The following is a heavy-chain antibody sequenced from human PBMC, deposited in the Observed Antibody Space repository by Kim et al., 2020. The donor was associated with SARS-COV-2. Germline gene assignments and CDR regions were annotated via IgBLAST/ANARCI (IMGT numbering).Heavy chain of an antibody. CDR1: GFTFSSYS. Sequence: GGSLRLSCAASGFTFSSYSMNWVRQAPGKGLEWVSSISSSSSYIYYADSVKGRFTISRDNAKNSLYLQMNSLRAEDTAVYYCARDQGIAARLGFVHGMDVWGQGTTVTVSS. D-gene: IGHD6-6*01. CDR2: ISSSSSYI. V-gene: IGHV3-21*01. CDR3: ARDQGIAARLGFVHGMDV. J-gene: IGHJ6*02.